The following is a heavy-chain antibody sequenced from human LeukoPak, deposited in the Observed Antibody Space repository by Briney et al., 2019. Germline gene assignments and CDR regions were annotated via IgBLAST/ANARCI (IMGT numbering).Heavy chain of an antibody. J-gene: IGHJ4*02. CDR2: IYYSGNT. CDR3: ATTYYDFWSGHPNVFDY. CDR1: GGSVSSTTYY. Sequence: PSETLSLTCIVSGGSVSSTTYYWGWIRQPPGKRLEWIGSIYYSGNTYYNPSLKSRVTISVDTSKNQFSLKLSSVTAADTAVYYCATTYYDFWSGHPNVFDYWGQGTLVTVSS. D-gene: IGHD3-3*01. V-gene: IGHV4-39*01.